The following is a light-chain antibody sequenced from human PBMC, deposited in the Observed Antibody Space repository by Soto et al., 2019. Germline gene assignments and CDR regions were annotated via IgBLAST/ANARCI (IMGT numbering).Light chain of an antibody. CDR2: GAS. CDR1: QSVSSN. Sequence: EIEMTQSPATLSVSAGERATLSCRASQSVSSNLGWYQQKPGQAPRRLIYGASTRHTGIPGRFSGSRSGTGCTLSVRRLTSEDITLYLGQQSNNWPRDSTFSQGTKVEIK. V-gene: IGKV3-15*01. J-gene: IGKJ1*01. CDR3: QQSNNWPRDST.